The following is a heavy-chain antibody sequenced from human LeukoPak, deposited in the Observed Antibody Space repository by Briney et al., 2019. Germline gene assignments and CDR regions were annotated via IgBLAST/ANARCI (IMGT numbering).Heavy chain of an antibody. D-gene: IGHD5-18*01. J-gene: IGHJ4*02. CDR2: FRDEDGER. CDR1: GYTLSELS. CDR3: ATHGYRYGEPGNFDY. V-gene: IGHV1-24*01. Sequence: ASVKVSCKVSGYTLSELSMHWVRQAPGKGLEWMRSFRDEDGERIHAQKLQGRVTMTEDTSTDTAYMEVTSLTFEDTAVYYCATHGYRYGEPGNFDYWGQGTLVTVSS.